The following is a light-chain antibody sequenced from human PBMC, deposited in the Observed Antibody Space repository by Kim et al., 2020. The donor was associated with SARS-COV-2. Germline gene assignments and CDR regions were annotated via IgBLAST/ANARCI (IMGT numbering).Light chain of an antibody. J-gene: IGLJ2*01. CDR3: QAWDTSTAV. CDR1: KLGDKY. Sequence: VSPGQTASITCSGDKLGDKYTCWYQQKPGQSPVLVIYQDTKRPSGIPERFSGSNSGNTATLTITGTQAMDEADYYCQAWDTSTAVFGGGTKLTVL. V-gene: IGLV3-1*01. CDR2: QDT.